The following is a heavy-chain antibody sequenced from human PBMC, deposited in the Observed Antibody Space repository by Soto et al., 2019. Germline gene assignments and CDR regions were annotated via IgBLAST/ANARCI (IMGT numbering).Heavy chain of an antibody. J-gene: IGHJ6*02. Sequence: GGSLRLSCAASGFTFSSYWMHWVRQAPGKGLVWVSRINSDGSSTSYAGSGKGRLTISRDNAKNTLYLQMNSLRAEDTAVYYCATRGYYGSGAYYYYGMDVWGQGTTVTVSS. CDR1: GFTFSSYW. V-gene: IGHV3-74*01. D-gene: IGHD3-10*01. CDR3: ATRGYYGSGAYYYYGMDV. CDR2: INSDGSST.